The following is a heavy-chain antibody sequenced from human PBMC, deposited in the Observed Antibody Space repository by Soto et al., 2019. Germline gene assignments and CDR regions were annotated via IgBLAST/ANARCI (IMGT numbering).Heavy chain of an antibody. V-gene: IGHV4-59*01. CDR3: ARDLWGYCGTDCYPLDV. CDR2: MYNTGST. J-gene: IGHJ6*02. Sequence: PSETLSLTCTVSGGSIRGYYWSGVRQGRGKGLEWIGYMYNTGSTVYNPSFKSRVTISVDTSKNQFSLKLNSVTAADTAVYYCARDLWGYCGTDCYPLDVWGQGTTVTVS. D-gene: IGHD2-21*02. CDR1: GGSIRGYY.